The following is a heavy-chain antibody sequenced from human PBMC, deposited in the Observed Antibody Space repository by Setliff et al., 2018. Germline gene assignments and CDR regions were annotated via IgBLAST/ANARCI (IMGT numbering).Heavy chain of an antibody. D-gene: IGHD4-4*01. V-gene: IGHV3-21*01. CDR2: ISSSSSYI. CDR1: GLSYINDW. CDR3: ARTDSNYDY. J-gene: IGHJ4*02. Sequence: GGSLRLSCTASGLSYINDWVSWVRQAPGKGLEWVSSISSSSSYIYYADSVKGRFTISRDNAKNSLYLQMNSLRAEDTAVYYCARTDSNYDYWGQGTLVTVSS.